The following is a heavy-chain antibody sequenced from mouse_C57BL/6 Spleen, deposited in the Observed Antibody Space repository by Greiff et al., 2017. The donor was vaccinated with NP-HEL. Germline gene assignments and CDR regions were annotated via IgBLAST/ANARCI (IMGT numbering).Heavy chain of an antibody. Sequence: VQLQQSGPVLVKPGASVKMSCKASGYTFTDYYMNWVKQSHGKSLEWIGVINPYNGGTSYNQKFKGKATLTVDTSSSTAYMELNSLTSEDSAVYYCAREEYYGSSRGFAYWGQGTLVTGSA. CDR1: GYTFTDYY. J-gene: IGHJ3*01. V-gene: IGHV1-19*01. CDR3: AREEYYGSSRGFAY. CDR2: INPYNGGT. D-gene: IGHD1-1*01.